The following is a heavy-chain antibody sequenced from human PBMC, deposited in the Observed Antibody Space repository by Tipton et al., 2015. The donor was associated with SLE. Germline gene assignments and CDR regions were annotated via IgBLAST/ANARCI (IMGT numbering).Heavy chain of an antibody. CDR3: ARLSYYGDYFDY. D-gene: IGHD4-17*01. Sequence: TLSLTCSVSGASISSSTHYWGWIRQSPGKGLEWIGSFYYTANTYFNPSLRSRVTISVDTSKNRFSLELTFVTAADTAVYYCARLSYYGDYFDYWGQGSLVTVSS. CDR2: FYYTANT. CDR1: GASISSSTHY. V-gene: IGHV4-39*07. J-gene: IGHJ4*02.